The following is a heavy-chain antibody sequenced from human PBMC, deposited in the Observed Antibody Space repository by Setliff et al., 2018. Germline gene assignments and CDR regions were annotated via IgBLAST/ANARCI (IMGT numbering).Heavy chain of an antibody. CDR1: GFTFSRYW. J-gene: IGHJ6*02. CDR2: IKQDGSEK. CDR3: ARDHSYGYSLYYYYYYGMDV. V-gene: IGHV3-7*01. Sequence: GGSLRLSCAASGFTFSRYWMSWVRQAPGKGLEWVANIKQDGSEKYYVDSVKGRFTISRDNAKNSLYLQMNSLRAEDTAVYYCARDHSYGYSLYYYYYYGMDVWGQGTTVT. D-gene: IGHD5-18*01.